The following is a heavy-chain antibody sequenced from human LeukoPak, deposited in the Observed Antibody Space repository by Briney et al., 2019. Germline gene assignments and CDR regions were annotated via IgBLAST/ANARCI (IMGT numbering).Heavy chain of an antibody. J-gene: IGHJ6*02. CDR3: ARGGVMVTTIEGGYYYAMDV. V-gene: IGHV4-34*01. CDR2: INHSGST. Sequence: NPSETLSLTCAVYGGSFSGYYWSWIRQPPGKGLEWIGEINHSGSTNYNPSLKSRVTISVDTSKNQFSLKLSSVAAADTAVYYCARGGVMVTTIEGGYYYAMDVWGQGTTVTVSS. CDR1: GGSFSGYY. D-gene: IGHD2-21*02.